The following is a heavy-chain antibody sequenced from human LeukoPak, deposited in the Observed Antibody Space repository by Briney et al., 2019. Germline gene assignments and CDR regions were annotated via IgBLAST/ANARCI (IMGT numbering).Heavy chain of an antibody. CDR1: GFTFSGSA. CDR2: IRSKANSYAT. D-gene: IGHD1-26*01. CDR3: TRQVDSGSYDYYGMDV. V-gene: IGHV3-73*01. Sequence: GGSLKLSCAASGFTFSGSAMHWVRQASGKGLEWVGRIRSKANSYATAYAASVKGRFTISRDDSKNTAYLQMNSLKTEDTAVYYCTRQVDSGSYDYYGMDVWGQGTTVTVSS. J-gene: IGHJ6*02.